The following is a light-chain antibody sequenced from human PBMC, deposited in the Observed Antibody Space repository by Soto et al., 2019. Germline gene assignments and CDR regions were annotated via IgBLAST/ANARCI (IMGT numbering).Light chain of an antibody. CDR3: QKYDNLPYT. CDR1: QDITYY. Sequence: DIQMTQSPSSLSASVGDRVTITCQASQDITYYLNWYQQKPGKAPKLLINNASNLETGVPSRFSGSGYGTDFTFTISSLQPEDIATYYCQKYDNLPYTFGQGTKLEIK. J-gene: IGKJ2*01. V-gene: IGKV1-33*01. CDR2: NAS.